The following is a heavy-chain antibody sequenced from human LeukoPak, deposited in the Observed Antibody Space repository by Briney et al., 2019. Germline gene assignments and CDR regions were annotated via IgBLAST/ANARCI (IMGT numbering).Heavy chain of an antibody. CDR2: IRSKSYGGTT. CDR3: SRGAVTIGY. V-gene: IGHV3-49*04. CDR1: GFTFSSYS. Sequence: PGGSLRLSCGVSGFTFSSYSMCWVRQAPGKGLEWVGFIRSKSYGGTTEYSASVKGRFTISRDDSNSIAYLQMNSLKTEDTAVYYCSRGAVTIGYWGQGTLVSVSS. D-gene: IGHD4-17*01. J-gene: IGHJ4*02.